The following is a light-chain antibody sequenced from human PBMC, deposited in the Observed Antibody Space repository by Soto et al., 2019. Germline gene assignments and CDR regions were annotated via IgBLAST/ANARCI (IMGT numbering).Light chain of an antibody. CDR2: LNSDGSH. CDR3: QTEGNGMV. V-gene: IGLV4-69*01. CDR1: SGHSSYA. J-gene: IGLJ2*01. Sequence: QLVLTQSPSASASLGASVKLTCTLSSGHSSYAIAWHQQQPEKGPRYLMKLNSDGSHSKGDGIPDRFSGSCSGAERYLTISSLQSEDEADYYCQTEGNGMVFGGGTKVTVL.